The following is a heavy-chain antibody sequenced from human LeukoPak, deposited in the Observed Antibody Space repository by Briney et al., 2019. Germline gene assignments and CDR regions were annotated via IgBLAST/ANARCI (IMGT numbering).Heavy chain of an antibody. CDR2: INHSGSP. Sequence: PWETLSPTCSVYGGSVGVYYWSCGRDPPGKGRGWGGEINHSGSPNYNPSLKSRVTISVDTSKNQFSLKLSSVTAADPAVYYCAVEDTARRPGRTVDIWGQGKMVTVSS. CDR1: GGSVGVYY. CDR3: AVEDTARRPGRTVDI. V-gene: IGHV4-34*01. J-gene: IGHJ3*02. D-gene: IGHD5-18*01.